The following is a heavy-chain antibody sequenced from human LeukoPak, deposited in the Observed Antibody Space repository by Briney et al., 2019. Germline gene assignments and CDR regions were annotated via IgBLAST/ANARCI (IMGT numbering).Heavy chain of an antibody. CDR3: ARDRWGKYYFDY. Sequence: GGSLRLSCAASGFPFSDFYMSWIRQAPGKGVEWVSYISSGSTIYYADSVKGRFTISRDNAKNSLYLQMNNLRAEDTAVYYCARDRWGKYYFDYWGQGTLVTVSS. CDR1: GFPFSDFY. D-gene: IGHD7-27*01. J-gene: IGHJ4*02. CDR2: ISSGSTI. V-gene: IGHV3-11*01.